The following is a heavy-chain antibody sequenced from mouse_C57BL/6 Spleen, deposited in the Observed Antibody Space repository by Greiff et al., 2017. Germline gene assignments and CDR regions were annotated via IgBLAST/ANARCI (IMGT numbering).Heavy chain of an antibody. CDR3: ARSFYDGYDWFAY. V-gene: IGHV1-7*01. D-gene: IGHD2-3*01. J-gene: IGHJ3*01. Sequence: QVQLQQSGAELAKPGASVKLSCKASGYTFTSYWMHWVKQRPGQGLEWIGYINPSSGYTKYNQTFKDKATLTADKSSSTAYMQLSSLTYEDSAVYYCARSFYDGYDWFAYWGQGTLVTVSA. CDR1: GYTFTSYW. CDR2: INPSSGYT.